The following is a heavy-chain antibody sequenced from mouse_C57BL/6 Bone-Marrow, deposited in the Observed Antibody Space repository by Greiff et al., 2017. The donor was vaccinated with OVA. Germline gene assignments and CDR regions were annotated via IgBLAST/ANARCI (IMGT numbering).Heavy chain of an antibody. J-gene: IGHJ2*01. Sequence: VQLQQSGAELVRPGASVKLSCTASGFNIKDYYMHWVKQRPEQGLEWIGRIDPEDGDTEYAPKFQGKATMTADTSSNTAYLQLSSLTSEDTAVYYCTTGWLGYYFDYWGQGTTLTVSP. CDR1: GFNIKDYY. CDR3: TTGWLGYYFDY. CDR2: IDPEDGDT. D-gene: IGHD1-1*02. V-gene: IGHV14-1*01.